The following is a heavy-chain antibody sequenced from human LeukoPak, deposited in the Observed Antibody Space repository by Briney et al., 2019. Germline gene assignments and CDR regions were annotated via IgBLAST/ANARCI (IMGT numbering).Heavy chain of an antibody. D-gene: IGHD2-2*01. J-gene: IGHJ4*02. CDR3: ARDKETYCSSTSCSTDY. V-gene: IGHV3-21*01. Sequence: PGGSLRLSCAASGFTFSSYSMNWVRQAPGKGLEWVSSISHTSSYIYYADSVKGRFTISRDNAKNSLYLQMNSLRAEDTAVYYCARDKETYCSSTSCSTDYWGQGTLVTVSS. CDR2: ISHTSSYI. CDR1: GFTFSSYS.